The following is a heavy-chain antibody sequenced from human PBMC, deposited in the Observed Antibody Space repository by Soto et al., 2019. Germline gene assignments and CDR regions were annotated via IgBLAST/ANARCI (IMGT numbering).Heavy chain of an antibody. CDR2: ISSSSSTI. J-gene: IGHJ5*02. CDR1: GFTFSSYS. V-gene: IGHV3-48*02. D-gene: IGHD3-3*01. CDR3: ARDRVVWSGYYTYTYWFDP. Sequence: GGSLRLSCAASGFTFSSYSMNWVRQAPGKGLEWVSYISSSSSTIYYADSVKGRFTISRDNAKNSLYLQMNSLRDEDTAVYYCARDRVVWSGYYTYTYWFDPWGQGTLVTVSS.